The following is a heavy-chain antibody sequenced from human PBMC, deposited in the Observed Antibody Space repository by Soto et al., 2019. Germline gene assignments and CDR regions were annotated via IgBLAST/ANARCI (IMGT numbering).Heavy chain of an antibody. CDR3: ARAQYSTSPLDV. Sequence: GGSLRLSCAASGFTFSSYRMHWVRQVPGKGLVWVSRISGDGTTTSYADSVKGRFTNSRDNAKNTLYLQMISLRAEDTAVYFCARAQYSTSPLDVWGQGTTVTVSS. D-gene: IGHD6-13*01. CDR2: ISGDGTTT. J-gene: IGHJ6*02. CDR1: GFTFSSYR. V-gene: IGHV3-74*01.